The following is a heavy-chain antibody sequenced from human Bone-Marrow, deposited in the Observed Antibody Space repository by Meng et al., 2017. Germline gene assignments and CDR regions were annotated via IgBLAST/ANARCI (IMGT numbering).Heavy chain of an antibody. J-gene: IGHJ4*02. Sequence: GESLKISCAASGFTFSSYEMNWVRQAPGKGLEWVSYISSSGSTIYYADSVKGRFTISKDNAKNSLYLQMNSLRAEDTAVYYCARVYLGKYFDYWGQGTLVTVSS. CDR2: ISSSGSTI. D-gene: IGHD7-27*01. V-gene: IGHV3-48*03. CDR3: ARVYLGKYFDY. CDR1: GFTFSSYE.